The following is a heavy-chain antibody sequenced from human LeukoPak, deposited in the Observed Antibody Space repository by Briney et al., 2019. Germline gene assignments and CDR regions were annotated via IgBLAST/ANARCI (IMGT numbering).Heavy chain of an antibody. CDR2: ISYDGSNK. J-gene: IGHJ4*02. CDR1: GFTFSSYA. Sequence: GGSLRLSCAASGFTFSSYAMHWVRQAPGKGLEWVAVISYDGSNKYYADSVKGRFTISRDNSKNTLYPQMNSLRAEDTAVYYCARVFSGTYLNYHHFDYWGQGTLVTVSS. V-gene: IGHV3-30*04. D-gene: IGHD1-26*01. CDR3: ARVFSGTYLNYHHFDY.